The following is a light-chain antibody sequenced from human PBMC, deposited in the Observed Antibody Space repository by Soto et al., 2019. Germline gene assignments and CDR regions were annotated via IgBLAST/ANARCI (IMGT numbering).Light chain of an antibody. V-gene: IGKV3-11*01. CDR2: DGS. CDR1: QNLHSF. CDR3: QQRTRWPMT. J-gene: IGKJ5*01. Sequence: EIVLTQSPATLSLSPGERVTLSCRASQNLHSFLNWYQQRPGQAPRPLIYDGSKRAAGVPDRISGDGSGTDYTLTISSLEPEDFAVYYCQQRTRWPMTFGQGTRLETK.